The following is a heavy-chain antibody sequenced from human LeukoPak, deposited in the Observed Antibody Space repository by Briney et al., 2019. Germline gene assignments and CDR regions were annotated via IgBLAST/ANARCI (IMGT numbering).Heavy chain of an antibody. D-gene: IGHD6-19*01. Sequence: SETLSLTCTVSTYSISSGFYWGCIRPSPGKGLEWIGIIYYSGSTYYNPSLKRRVTISVDTSKNQFSLKLSSVTAADTAVYYCARANRDHYISGWEWGQGTLVTVSS. CDR1: TYSISSGFY. V-gene: IGHV4-38-2*02. CDR2: IYYSGST. J-gene: IGHJ4*02. CDR3: ARANRDHYISGWE.